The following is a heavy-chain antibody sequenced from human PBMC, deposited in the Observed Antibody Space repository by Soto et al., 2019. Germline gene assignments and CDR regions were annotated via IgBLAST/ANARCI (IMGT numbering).Heavy chain of an antibody. CDR2: ITGSGGGT. D-gene: IGHD6-13*01. Sequence: GGSLRLSCAASGFTFSNYAMTWVRQAPGKGLEWVSVITGSGGGTYFVDSVKGRFTISRDNAKNTVYLQMNSLRAEDTAVYYCAKRPLTAAGFDYWGQGTLVTVSS. V-gene: IGHV3-23*01. CDR1: GFTFSNYA. J-gene: IGHJ4*02. CDR3: AKRPLTAAGFDY.